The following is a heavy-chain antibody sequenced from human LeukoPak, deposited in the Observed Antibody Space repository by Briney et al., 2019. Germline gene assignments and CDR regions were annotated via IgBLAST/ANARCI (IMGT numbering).Heavy chain of an antibody. D-gene: IGHD3-9*01. CDR1: GYSFTSYW. CDR3: ARHKILTGYYNPGWFDP. J-gene: IGHJ5*02. V-gene: IGHV5-51*01. CDR2: IYPGDSDT. Sequence: GESLKISCKGSGYSFTSYWIGWVRQMPGKGLEWMGIIYPGDSDTRYSPSFQGQVTISADKSISTAYLQWSSLKASDTAMYYCARHKILTGYYNPGWFDPWGQGTLVTVPS.